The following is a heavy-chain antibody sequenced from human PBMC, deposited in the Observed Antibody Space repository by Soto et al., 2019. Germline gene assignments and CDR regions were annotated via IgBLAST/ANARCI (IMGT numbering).Heavy chain of an antibody. CDR3: ARSPNDYGGNSGHK. CDR2: IYYSGST. CDR1: GGSISSGDYY. V-gene: IGHV4-30-4*01. J-gene: IGHJ4*02. Sequence: PSETLSLTCTVSGGSISSGDYYWSWIRQPPGKGLEWIGYIYYSGSTYYNPSLKSRVTISVDTSKNQFSLKLSSVTAADTAVYYCARSPNDYGGNSGHKWGQGTLVTVSS. D-gene: IGHD4-17*01.